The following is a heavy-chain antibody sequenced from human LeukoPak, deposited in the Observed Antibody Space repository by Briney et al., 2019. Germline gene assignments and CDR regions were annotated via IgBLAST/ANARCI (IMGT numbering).Heavy chain of an antibody. CDR1: GFTFSSYG. D-gene: IGHD1-26*01. CDR2: ISYDGSNK. Sequence: PGGSLRLSCAASGFTFSSYGMHWVRQAPGKGLEWVAVISYDGSNKYYADSVKGRFTISRDNSKNTLYLQMDSLRAEDTAVYYCAKEAVMVVGATTSLAVDYWGQGTLVTVSS. V-gene: IGHV3-30*18. J-gene: IGHJ4*02. CDR3: AKEAVMVVGATTSLAVDY.